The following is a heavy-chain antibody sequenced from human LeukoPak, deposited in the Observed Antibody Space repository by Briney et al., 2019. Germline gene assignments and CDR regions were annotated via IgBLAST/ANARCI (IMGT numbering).Heavy chain of an antibody. CDR1: GFTFTYYA. CDR2: VSNDGSNQ. J-gene: IGHJ3*01. CDR3: ARGPDPVVRGPRRAFDL. Sequence: PGGSLRLSCAASGFTFTYYAMHWVRQAPGKGLEWVSVVSNDGSNQDYTDSVKGRFIISRDDSKSTVYLQMNSLRVDDTAMYYCARGPDPVVRGPRRAFDLWGQGTIVTVSS. V-gene: IGHV3-30-3*01. D-gene: IGHD3-10*01.